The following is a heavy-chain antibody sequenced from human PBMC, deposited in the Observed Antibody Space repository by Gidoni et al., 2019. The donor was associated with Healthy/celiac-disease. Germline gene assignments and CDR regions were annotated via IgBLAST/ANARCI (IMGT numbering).Heavy chain of an antibody. Sequence: QVQLVQSGAEVKKPGSSVKVSCKASGGTFSRYAISWVRQAPGQGLEWMGGIIPIFGTANYAQKFQGRVTITADEATSTAYMELSSLRSEDTAVYYCARVSPTYCGGDCPYFDYWGQGTLVTVSS. D-gene: IGHD2-21*01. CDR2: IIPIFGTA. CDR3: ARVSPTYCGGDCPYFDY. V-gene: IGHV1-69*01. CDR1: GGTFSRYA. J-gene: IGHJ4*02.